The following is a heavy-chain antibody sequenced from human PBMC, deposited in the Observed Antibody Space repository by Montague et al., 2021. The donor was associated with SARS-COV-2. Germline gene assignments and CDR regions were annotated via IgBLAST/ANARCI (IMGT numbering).Heavy chain of an antibody. V-gene: IGHV3-7*03. D-gene: IGHD4-11*01. J-gene: IGHJ4*02. CDR3: ARDSYTKGDY. Sequence: SLRLSCAASGFSFSTDWMSWVRQAPGKGLEWVANINGDGSAESYVDSVKGRFTISRDNANNSLYLQMNSLRAEDTAVYYCARDSYTKGDYWGQGTLVSVSS. CDR2: INGDGSAE. CDR1: GFSFSTDW.